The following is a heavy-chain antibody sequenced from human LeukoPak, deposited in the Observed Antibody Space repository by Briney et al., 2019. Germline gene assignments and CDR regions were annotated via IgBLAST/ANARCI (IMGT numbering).Heavy chain of an antibody. CDR3: ARDSGSGSYSGY. CDR2: INPDGSGT. CDR1: GFTFSSYW. Sequence: GGSLRLSCAASGFTFSSYWMHWVRQSPGKGLVWVSRINPDGSGTSHADSVKGRSTISRDNAKNTLYLQMNSLRAEDTAVYYCARDSGSGSYSGYWGLGTQVTVSS. D-gene: IGHD3-10*01. V-gene: IGHV3-74*01. J-gene: IGHJ4*02.